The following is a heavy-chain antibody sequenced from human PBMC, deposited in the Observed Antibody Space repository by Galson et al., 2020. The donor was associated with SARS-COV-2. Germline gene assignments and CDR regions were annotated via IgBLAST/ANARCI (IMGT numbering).Heavy chain of an antibody. Sequence: AGSLRLSRAASGFTFRSYAMHWVRQAPGKGLEWVAVISYDGSNKYYADSVKGRFTISRDNSKNTLYLQMNSLRAEDTAVYYCARARAGGYYYMDVWGKGTTVTVSS. V-gene: IGHV3-30*01. J-gene: IGHJ6*03. CDR2: ISYDGSNK. CDR1: GFTFRSYA. CDR3: ARARAGGYYYMDV. D-gene: IGHD3-16*01.